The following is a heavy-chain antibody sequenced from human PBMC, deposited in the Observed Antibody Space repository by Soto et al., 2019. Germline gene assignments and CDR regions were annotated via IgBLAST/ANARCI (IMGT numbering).Heavy chain of an antibody. V-gene: IGHV1-18*01. Sequence: ASVKVSCKASGYTFTSYGISWVRQAPGQGLEWMGWISAYNGNTNYAQKLQGRVTMTTDTSTSTAYMELRSLRSDDTAVYYCARVLKVGATVYYYYGMDVWGQGTTVTVSS. J-gene: IGHJ6*02. D-gene: IGHD1-26*01. CDR1: GYTFTSYG. CDR2: ISAYNGNT. CDR3: ARVLKVGATVYYYYGMDV.